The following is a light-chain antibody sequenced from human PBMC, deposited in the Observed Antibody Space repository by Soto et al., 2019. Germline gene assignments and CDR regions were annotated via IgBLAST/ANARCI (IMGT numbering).Light chain of an antibody. Sequence: DSQMTQSPSSLSASVGDRVTITCQASQDINNYVNWYQQKPGKAPKLLIFDASTLKTGVPSRFSGSGSGTDFTFSISSLHPEDIATYYCQQSSDLVSFGQGTRL. J-gene: IGKJ5*01. CDR2: DAS. CDR1: QDINNY. V-gene: IGKV1-33*01. CDR3: QQSSDLVS.